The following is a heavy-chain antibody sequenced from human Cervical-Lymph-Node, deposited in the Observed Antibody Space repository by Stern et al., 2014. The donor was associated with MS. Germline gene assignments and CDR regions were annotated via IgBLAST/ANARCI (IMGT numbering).Heavy chain of an antibody. D-gene: IGHD4-11*01. J-gene: IGHJ4*02. Sequence: QVQLLQSGGEVKKPGASVKVSCKASGYTFTYYAISWIRQAPGQGLEWVGWISPYNGNTNFVQKLQGRVAMTTDTSTSTAYMELRSLRSDDTAVYYCARDDDYTRRAIDYWGQGTLVTVSS. CDR1: GYTFTYYA. CDR3: ARDDDYTRRAIDY. CDR2: ISPYNGNT. V-gene: IGHV1-18*01.